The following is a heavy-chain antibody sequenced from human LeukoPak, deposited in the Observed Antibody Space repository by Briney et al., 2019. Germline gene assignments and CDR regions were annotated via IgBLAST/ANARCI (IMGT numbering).Heavy chain of an antibody. J-gene: IGHJ5*02. CDR1: GGSISSGSYY. CDR2: IYYSGST. V-gene: IGHV4-39*01. Sequence: TSETLSLTCTVSGGSISSGSYYWGWIRQPPGKGLEWIGSIYYSGSTYYNPSLKSRVTISVDTSKNQFSLKLSSVTAADTAVYYCARHADIVVVVANNWFDPWGQGTLVTVSS. D-gene: IGHD2-15*01. CDR3: ARHADIVVVVANNWFDP.